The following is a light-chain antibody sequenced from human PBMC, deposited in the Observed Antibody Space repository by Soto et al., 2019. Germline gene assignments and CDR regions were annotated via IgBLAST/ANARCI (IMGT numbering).Light chain of an antibody. CDR1: QTVTSY. CDR3: QQSYRFPKT. J-gene: IGKJ1*01. CDR2: AAS. V-gene: IGKV1-39*01. Sequence: DVQMTQSPSSLSASVGVILTFTCRASQTVTSYLNWYQQKPGKAPKLLIYAASTLQSGVPSRFSGSGSGTEFTLTIISLQPEDFATYYCQQSYRFPKTFGRGTKVDIK.